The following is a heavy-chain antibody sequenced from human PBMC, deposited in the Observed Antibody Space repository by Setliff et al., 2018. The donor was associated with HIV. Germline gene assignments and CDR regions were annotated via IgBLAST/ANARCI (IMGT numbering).Heavy chain of an antibody. CDR1: GGTFSSYA. V-gene: IGHV1-69*05. CDR3: AKRLWEASSGYFLPFDY. J-gene: IGHJ4*02. Sequence: SVKVSCKASGGTFSSYAISWVRQAPGQGLEWMGGIIPMFGAANYAQKFQGRVTITTDASTSAAYMELSSLRAEDTAVYFCAKRLWEASSGYFLPFDYWGQGTRVTVSS. D-gene: IGHD1-26*01. CDR2: IIPMFGAA.